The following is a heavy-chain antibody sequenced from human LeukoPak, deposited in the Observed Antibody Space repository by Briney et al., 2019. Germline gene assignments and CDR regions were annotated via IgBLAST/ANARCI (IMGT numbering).Heavy chain of an antibody. J-gene: IGHJ4*02. V-gene: IGHV4-31*03. CDR1: GGSISSGGYY. CDR2: IYYSGST. D-gene: IGHD2-21*02. Sequence: SQTQSLTCTVSGGSISSGGYYWSWIRQHPGKGLEWIGYIYYSGSTYYNPSLKSRVTISVDTSKNQFSLKLSSVTAADTAVYYCARGLGTYCGGDCYDYYLGYWGQGTLVTVSS. CDR3: ARGLGTYCGGDCYDYYLGY.